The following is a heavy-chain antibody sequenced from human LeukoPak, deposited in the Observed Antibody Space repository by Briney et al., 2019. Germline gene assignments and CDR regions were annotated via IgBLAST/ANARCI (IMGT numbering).Heavy chain of an antibody. CDR1: GVPFNAW. CDR3: TWLYSDAFNI. J-gene: IGHJ3*02. Sequence: GGSLRLSCAVSGVPFNAWMSWVRQAPGKGLEWVGRIKGKGAGGTTDYAAPVKGRFTILKDDSENTLYLQMNSLTTEDTAVYYCTWLYSDAFNIWGQGTMVTVSS. D-gene: IGHD2-15*01. V-gene: IGHV3-15*01. CDR2: IKGKGAGGTT.